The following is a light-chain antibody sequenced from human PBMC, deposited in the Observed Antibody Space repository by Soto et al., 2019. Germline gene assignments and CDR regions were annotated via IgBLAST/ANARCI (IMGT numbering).Light chain of an antibody. Sequence: DVVMTQSPLSLPVTLRQPASISCRASQSFVYSAGNTYLNWFHQRPGRSPRRLIYKVSNPNSTVPGRFNGKVSRTDFALKIIWVGAKDVVVYYGMQGTQFDAGTRVDI. V-gene: IGKV2-30*01. CDR2: KVS. CDR1: QSFVYSAGNTY. CDR3: MQGTQ. J-gene: IGKJ3*01.